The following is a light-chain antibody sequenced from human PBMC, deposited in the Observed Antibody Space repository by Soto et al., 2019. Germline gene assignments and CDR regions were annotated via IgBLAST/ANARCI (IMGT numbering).Light chain of an antibody. CDR3: QQTTTVPLT. Sequence: DIQMTQSPSSVSASVGDRVTITCRASQGITSWLAWYQQKQGKAPKLLIYRASNLQSGVQTRFSGGRSGTDFTLTISGRQPAYFATYYCQQTTTVPLTFGGGTKVEIK. J-gene: IGKJ4*01. CDR1: QGITSW. CDR2: RAS. V-gene: IGKV1-12*01.